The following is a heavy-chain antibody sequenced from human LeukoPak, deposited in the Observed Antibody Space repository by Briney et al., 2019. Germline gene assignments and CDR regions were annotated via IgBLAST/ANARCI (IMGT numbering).Heavy chain of an antibody. CDR2: ISAYNGNT. CDR3: ARVIESSGWYWANWFDP. J-gene: IGHJ5*02. D-gene: IGHD6-19*01. CDR1: GYTFTSYG. V-gene: IGHV1-18*01. Sequence: GASVKVSCTASGYTFTSYGISWVRQAPGQGLEWMGWISAYNGNTNYAQKLQGRVTMTTDTSTSTAYMELRSLRSDDTAVYYCARVIESSGWYWANWFDPWGQGTLVTVSS.